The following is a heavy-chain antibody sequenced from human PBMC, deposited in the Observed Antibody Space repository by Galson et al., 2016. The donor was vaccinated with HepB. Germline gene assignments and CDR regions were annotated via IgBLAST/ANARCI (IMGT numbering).Heavy chain of an antibody. V-gene: IGHV4-31*03. CDR2: ISYGGST. CDR3: AWDSCGGDCYSKDWYFDL. J-gene: IGHJ2*01. Sequence: TLSLTCTVSGASISSGGYYWTWVRQPPGQGLEWIGCISYGGSTDYNPTLKSRLTISVDTSKNQFSLNLSSVTAADTAVYYCAWDSCGGDCYSKDWYFDLWGRRTLVTVSS. D-gene: IGHD2-21*02. CDR1: GASISSGGYY.